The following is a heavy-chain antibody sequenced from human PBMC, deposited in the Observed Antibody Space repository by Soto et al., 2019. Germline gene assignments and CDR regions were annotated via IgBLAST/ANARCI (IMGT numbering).Heavy chain of an antibody. CDR3: ARESRTTRYWFDP. Sequence: SETLSLTCAVYGGSFSGYCWSWIRQPPGKGLEWIGEINHSGSTNYNPSLKSRVTISVDTSKNQFSLKLSSVTAADTAVYYCARESRTTRYWFDPRGQGTLVTVSS. D-gene: IGHD1-1*01. CDR2: INHSGST. V-gene: IGHV4-34*01. J-gene: IGHJ5*02. CDR1: GGSFSGYC.